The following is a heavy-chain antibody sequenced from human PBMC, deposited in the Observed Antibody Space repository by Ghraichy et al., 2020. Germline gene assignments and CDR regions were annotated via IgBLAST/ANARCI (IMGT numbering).Heavy chain of an antibody. D-gene: IGHD1-26*01. Sequence: ASVKVSCKASGYTFTSYGISWVRQAPGQGLEWMGWISAYNGNTNYAQKLQGRVTMTTDTSTSTAYMELRSLRSDDTAVYYCARDGKWELLRPTYYYYGMDVWGQGTTVTVSS. CDR3: ARDGKWELLRPTYYYYGMDV. CDR1: GYTFTSYG. V-gene: IGHV1-18*01. CDR2: ISAYNGNT. J-gene: IGHJ6*02.